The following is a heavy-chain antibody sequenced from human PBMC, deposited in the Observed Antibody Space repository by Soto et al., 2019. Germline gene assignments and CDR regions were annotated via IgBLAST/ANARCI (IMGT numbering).Heavy chain of an antibody. V-gene: IGHV1-2*02. D-gene: IGHD2-15*01. J-gene: IGHJ5*02. Sequence: GASVKVSCKASGNILTDYYMHWVRQAPGQGLEWMGWIKLNSGGTRYAQKFQGRVTMTRDTSISTAYMELSRLRSDDTAVYYCARDSLGSGGRYRGENWFDPWGQGTLVTVSS. CDR2: IKLNSGGT. CDR3: ARDSLGSGGRYRGENWFDP. CDR1: GNILTDYY.